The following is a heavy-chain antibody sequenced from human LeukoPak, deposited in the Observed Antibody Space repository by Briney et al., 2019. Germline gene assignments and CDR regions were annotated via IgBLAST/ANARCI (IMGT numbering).Heavy chain of an antibody. CDR2: IYYSGST. Sequence: SETLSLTCTVSGGSVSSGGFYWSWIRQPPGKGLEWIGYIYYSGSTNYNPSLKSRVTISVDTSKNQFSLNLSSVTAADTAVYYCARVVTTGTYFDYWGQGTLVTVSS. V-gene: IGHV4-61*08. CDR3: ARVVTTGTYFDY. CDR1: GGSVSSGGFY. D-gene: IGHD4-17*01. J-gene: IGHJ4*02.